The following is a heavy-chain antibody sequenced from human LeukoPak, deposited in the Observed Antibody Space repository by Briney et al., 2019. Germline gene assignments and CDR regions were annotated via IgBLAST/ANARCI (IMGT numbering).Heavy chain of an antibody. V-gene: IGHV6-1*01. Sequence: SQTPSLTCAISGNSVSSNSVTWNWIRQSPSRGLEWLGRTYYRSTWYNDYAVSVRGRITVNPDTSKNQFSLHLNSVTPEDTAVYYCARRLTQYDCFDPWGQGILVTVSS. J-gene: IGHJ5*02. CDR3: ARRLTQYDCFDP. D-gene: IGHD2-2*01. CDR2: TYYRSTWYN. CDR1: GNSVSSNSVT.